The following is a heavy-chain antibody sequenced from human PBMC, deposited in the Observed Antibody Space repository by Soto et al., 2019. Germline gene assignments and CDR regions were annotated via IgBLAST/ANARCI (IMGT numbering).Heavy chain of an antibody. CDR3: ARERIAAQNWFDP. Sequence: GGSLRLSCAASGFTFSNFAMGWVRHAPGKGLVWVSRINSDGSSTSYADSVKGRFTISRDNAKNTLYLQMNSLRAEDTAVYYCARERIAAQNWFDPWGQGTLVTVSS. CDR1: GFTFSNFA. V-gene: IGHV3-74*01. CDR2: INSDGSST. D-gene: IGHD6-6*01. J-gene: IGHJ5*02.